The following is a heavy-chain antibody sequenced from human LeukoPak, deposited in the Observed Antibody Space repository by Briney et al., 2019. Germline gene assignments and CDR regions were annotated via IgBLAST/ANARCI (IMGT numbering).Heavy chain of an antibody. CDR1: GGSISSSSYY. CDR3: ARRDRGRPSPTDY. J-gene: IGHJ4*02. D-gene: IGHD2-2*01. Sequence: SETLSLTCTVSGGSISSSSYYWGWIRQPPGKGLEWIGSIYYSGSTYYNPSLKSRVTISVDTSKNQFSLKLSSVTAADTAVYYCARRDRGRPSPTDYWGQGTLVTVSS. V-gene: IGHV4-39*01. CDR2: IYYSGST.